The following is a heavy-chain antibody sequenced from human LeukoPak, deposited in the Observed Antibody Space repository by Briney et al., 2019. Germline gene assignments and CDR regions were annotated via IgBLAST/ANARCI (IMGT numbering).Heavy chain of an antibody. Sequence: SETLSLTCTVSGGSISSYYWSWIRQPPGKGLEWIGYIYYSGSTNYNPSLKSRVTISVDTSKNQFSLKLSSVTAADTAVYYCARAGSSIGWGWFDPWGQGTLVTVSS. V-gene: IGHV4-59*01. D-gene: IGHD6-6*01. J-gene: IGHJ5*02. CDR3: ARAGSSIGWGWFDP. CDR2: IYYSGST. CDR1: GGSISSYY.